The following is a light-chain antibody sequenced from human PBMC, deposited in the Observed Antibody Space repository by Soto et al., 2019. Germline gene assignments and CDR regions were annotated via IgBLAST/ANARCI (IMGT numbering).Light chain of an antibody. CDR2: DAS. CDR1: QSVSSY. J-gene: IGKJ1*01. Sequence: EIVLTQSPATLSLSPGERATLSCRASQSVSSYLAWYQQKPGQAPRLLIYDASNRATGIPARFSGSGSGTYFTLTISSLEPEDFGVYYGQQRTNWPGTFGQGTKVEIK. CDR3: QQRTNWPGT. V-gene: IGKV3-11*01.